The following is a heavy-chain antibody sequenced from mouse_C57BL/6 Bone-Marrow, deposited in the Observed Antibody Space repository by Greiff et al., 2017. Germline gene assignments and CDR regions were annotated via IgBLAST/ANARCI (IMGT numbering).Heavy chain of an antibody. CDR3: ARGYPYWYFDV. J-gene: IGHJ1*03. V-gene: IGHV1-81*01. CDR1: GYTFTSYG. D-gene: IGHD2-14*01. Sequence: QVHVKQSGAELARPGASVKLSCKASGYTFTSYGISWVKQRPGQGLEWIGEIYPRSGNTYYNEKFKGKDTLTADQSSSTAYMELRSLTSEDSAVYFCARGYPYWYFDVWGTGTTVTVSS. CDR2: IYPRSGNT.